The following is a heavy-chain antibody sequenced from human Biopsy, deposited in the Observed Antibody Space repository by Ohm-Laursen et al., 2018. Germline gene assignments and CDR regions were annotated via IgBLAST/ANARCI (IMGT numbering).Heavy chain of an antibody. J-gene: IGHJ4*02. CDR2: IIPILHVP. CDR1: GGPSSNYA. Sequence: SVKVSCKASGGPSSNYAISWVRQAPGQGLEWMGRIIPILHVPTYAQSFQGRATISADKSTSTAYMELSGLRSEDTAVYYCASLEDRTFDKWGQGTLVTVSS. V-gene: IGHV1-69*04. CDR3: ASLEDRTFDK.